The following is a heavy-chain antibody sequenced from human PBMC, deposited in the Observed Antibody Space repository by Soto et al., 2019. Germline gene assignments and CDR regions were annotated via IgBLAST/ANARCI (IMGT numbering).Heavy chain of an antibody. D-gene: IGHD6-6*01. CDR2: IYYSGST. J-gene: IGHJ6*02. CDR1: GGSVSSGSYY. Sequence: QVQLQESGPGLVKPSETLSLTCTVSGGSVSSGSYYWSWIRQPPGKGLEWIGYIYYSGSTNYNPSIKSRVTISVGTSKNQFSLKLSSVTAADTVVYYCARVPYSSSSRRYYYYGMDVWGQGTTVTVSS. V-gene: IGHV4-61*01. CDR3: ARVPYSSSSRRYYYYGMDV.